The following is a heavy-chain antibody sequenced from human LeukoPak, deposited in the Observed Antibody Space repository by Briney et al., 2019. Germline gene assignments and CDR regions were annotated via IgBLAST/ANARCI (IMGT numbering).Heavy chain of an antibody. CDR1: GGSISSYY. CDR2: IYTSGST. V-gene: IGHV4-4*07. D-gene: IGHD2-2*01. CDR3: ASQDIVVVSTSAEYFQH. J-gene: IGHJ1*01. Sequence: PSETLSLTCTVSGGSISSYYWSWIRQPAGKGLEWIGRIYTSGSTNYNPSLKSRVTMSVDTSKNQFSLKLSSATAADTAVYYCASQDIVVVSTSAEYFQHWGQGTLVTVSS.